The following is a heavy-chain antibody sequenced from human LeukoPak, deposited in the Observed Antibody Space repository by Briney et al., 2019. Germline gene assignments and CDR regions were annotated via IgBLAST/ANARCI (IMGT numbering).Heavy chain of an antibody. CDR2: IYNSGTT. Sequence: SETLSLTCSVSGASISPSYWSWLRQPPGRGLEWIGYIYNSGTTNYNTSLASRVTISLDASKNQFPLRLSSVSAVDTAVYYCARGPPDRADIWGQGTMVTVSS. CDR1: GASISPSY. V-gene: IGHV4-59*01. CDR3: ARGPPDRADI. J-gene: IGHJ3*02. D-gene: IGHD3-16*02.